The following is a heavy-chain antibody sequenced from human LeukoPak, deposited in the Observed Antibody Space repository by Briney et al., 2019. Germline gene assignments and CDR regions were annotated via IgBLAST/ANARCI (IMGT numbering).Heavy chain of an antibody. D-gene: IGHD3-10*01. Sequence: ASVKVSCKVSGYTFTDYYMHWVQQAPGKGLEWMGLVDPEDGETIYAEKFQGRVTITADTSTDTAYMELSSLRSEDTAVYYSATEVVVRVRGVTYLDYWGQGTLVTVSS. V-gene: IGHV1-69-2*01. CDR3: ATEVVVRVRGVTYLDY. CDR2: VDPEDGET. J-gene: IGHJ4*02. CDR1: GYTFTDYY.